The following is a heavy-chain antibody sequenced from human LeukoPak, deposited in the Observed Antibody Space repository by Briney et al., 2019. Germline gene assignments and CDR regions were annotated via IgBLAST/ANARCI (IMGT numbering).Heavy chain of an antibody. D-gene: IGHD5-18*01. Sequence: PGGALRLSCAASGLTFSNYNMNSVRQAPGKGLEWVSSISSSSSYIYYADSMKGRFTISRDNAKNSLYLQMNSLRAEDTAVYYCARDTAMVLYYFDYWGQGTLVTVSS. V-gene: IGHV3-21*01. CDR3: ARDTAMVLYYFDY. J-gene: IGHJ4*02. CDR2: ISSSSSYI. CDR1: GLTFSNYN.